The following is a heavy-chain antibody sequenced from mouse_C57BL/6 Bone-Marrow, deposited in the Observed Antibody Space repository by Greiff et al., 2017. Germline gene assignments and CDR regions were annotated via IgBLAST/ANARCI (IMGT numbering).Heavy chain of an antibody. Sequence: VQLKESGAELVRPGASVKLSCTASGFNIKDDYMHWVKQRPEQGLEWIGWIDPENGDTEYASKFQGKATITADTSSNTAYLQLSSLTSEDTAVYYCTTEVTTPDDWGQGTTLTVSS. CDR3: TTEVTTPDD. D-gene: IGHD2-2*01. CDR2: IDPENGDT. J-gene: IGHJ2*01. CDR1: GFNIKDDY. V-gene: IGHV14-4*01.